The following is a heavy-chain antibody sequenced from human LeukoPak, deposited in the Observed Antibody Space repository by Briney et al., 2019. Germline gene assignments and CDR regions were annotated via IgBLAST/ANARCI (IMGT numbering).Heavy chain of an antibody. J-gene: IGHJ6*02. V-gene: IGHV4-34*01. CDR3: AGHIVVVTAIYYYYYGMDV. Sequence: SETLSLTCAVYGGSFSGYYWSWIRQPPGKGLEWIGEINHSGSTNYNPSLKSRVTISADTSKNQFSLKLSSVTAADTAVYYCAGHIVVVTAIYYYYYGMDVWGQGTTVTVSS. CDR1: GGSFSGYY. D-gene: IGHD2-21*02. CDR2: INHSGST.